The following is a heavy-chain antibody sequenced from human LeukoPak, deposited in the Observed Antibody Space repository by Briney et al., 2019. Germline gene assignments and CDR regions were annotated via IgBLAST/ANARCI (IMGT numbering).Heavy chain of an antibody. CDR1: GYTFTSYC. J-gene: IGHJ4*02. CDR2: INPSGGST. D-gene: IGHD3-22*01. Sequence: ASVKVSCKASGYTFTSYCMHWVRQAPGQGLEWMGIINPSGGSTNYAQKFQGRVTMTRDTSTSTVYMELSSLRSEDTAVYYCARDDNSGYFYGAGGYWGQGTLVTVSS. V-gene: IGHV1-46*01. CDR3: ARDDNSGYFYGAGGY.